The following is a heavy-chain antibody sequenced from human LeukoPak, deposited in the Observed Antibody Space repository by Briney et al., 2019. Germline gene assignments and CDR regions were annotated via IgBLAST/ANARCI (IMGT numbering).Heavy chain of an antibody. J-gene: IGHJ4*02. CDR1: GGTFKNFA. Sequence: ASVKVSCKASGGTFKNFAVNWVRQAPGQGLEWMGGSIPFFGTSNYAQKFQGRVTITADDFTSTAYMELGSLTSEDTAVYYCARLHSWGQGTLVTVSS. CDR2: SIPFFGTS. V-gene: IGHV1-69*13. CDR3: ARLHS.